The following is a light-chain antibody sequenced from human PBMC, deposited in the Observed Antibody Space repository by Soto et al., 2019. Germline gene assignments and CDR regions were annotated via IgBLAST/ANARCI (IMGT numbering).Light chain of an antibody. Sequence: DIQMTQSPSSLSASVGDRVTITCRASQYIGDFLNWYQQTPGKAPKLLIFGASNLHIGVPSRFSGSGSGTEFTITINNLEREVFATYYCQESFFTLGTFGGGTKVEI. CDR1: QYIGDF. CDR2: GAS. J-gene: IGKJ4*02. V-gene: IGKV1-39*01. CDR3: QESFFTLGT.